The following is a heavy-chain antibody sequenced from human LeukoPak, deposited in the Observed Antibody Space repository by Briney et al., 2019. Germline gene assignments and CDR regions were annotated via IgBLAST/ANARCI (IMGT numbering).Heavy chain of an antibody. J-gene: IGHJ4*02. V-gene: IGHV1-69*01. CDR3: AGDTLGYFDY. CDR1: GGTFSSYA. CDR2: IIPIFGTA. Sequence: SVKVSCKASGGTFSSYAISWVRQAPGQELEWMGGIIPIFGTANYAQKFQGRVTITADESTSTAYMELSSLRSEDTAVYYCAGDTLGYFDYWGQGTLVTVSS. D-gene: IGHD3-10*01.